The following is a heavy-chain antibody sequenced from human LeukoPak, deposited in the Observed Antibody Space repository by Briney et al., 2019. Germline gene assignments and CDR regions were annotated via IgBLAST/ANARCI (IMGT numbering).Heavy chain of an antibody. D-gene: IGHD3-3*01. Sequence: GGSLRLSCAASGFTFSSYGMHWVRQAPGKGLEWVAVISYDGSNKYYADSVKGRFTISRDNSKNTLYLQMNSLRAEDTAVYYCAKDLWRVTIFGVDSNWDVWGKGTTVTVSS. CDR2: ISYDGSNK. CDR1: GFTFSSYG. J-gene: IGHJ6*04. V-gene: IGHV3-30*18. CDR3: AKDLWRVTIFGVDSNWDV.